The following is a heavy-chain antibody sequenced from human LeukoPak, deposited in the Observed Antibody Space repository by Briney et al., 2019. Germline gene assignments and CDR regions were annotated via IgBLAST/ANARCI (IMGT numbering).Heavy chain of an antibody. CDR1: GYTFTGYY. J-gene: IGHJ4*02. CDR3: ARVKCSSTSCSRRYYFDY. Sequence: ASVTVSCKASGYTFTGYYMHWVRQAPGQGLEWMGWINPNSGGTNYAQKFQGRVTMTRDTSISTAYMELSRLRSDDTAVYYCARVKCSSTSCSRRYYFDYCGQGTLVTVSS. D-gene: IGHD2-2*01. V-gene: IGHV1-2*02. CDR2: INPNSGGT.